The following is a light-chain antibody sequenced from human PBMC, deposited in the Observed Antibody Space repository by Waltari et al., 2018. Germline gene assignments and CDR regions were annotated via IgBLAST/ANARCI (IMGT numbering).Light chain of an antibody. CDR2: KTS. V-gene: IGKV1-5*03. CDR3: QQYNSYPFT. J-gene: IGKJ3*01. Sequence: CLASQRLSSYLACYQQKPGKAPKRLIYKTSSLETGVPSSFSGTGSGTEFTLTISSLQPDDIATYYCQQYNSYPFTFGPGTKVDIK. CDR1: QRLSSY.